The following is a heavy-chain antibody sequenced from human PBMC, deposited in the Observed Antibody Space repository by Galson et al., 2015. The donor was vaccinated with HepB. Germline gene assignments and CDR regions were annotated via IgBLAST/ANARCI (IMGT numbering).Heavy chain of an antibody. CDR2: ISSSGSTI. CDR3: AREPYSSGWYSYYFDY. CDR1: GFTFSDYY. D-gene: IGHD6-19*01. Sequence: SLRLSCAASGFTFSDYYMSWIRQAPGKGLERVSYISSSGSTIYYADSVKGRFTISRDNAKNSLYLQMNSLRAEDTAVYYCAREPYSSGWYSYYFDYWGQGTLVTVSS. J-gene: IGHJ4*02. V-gene: IGHV3-11*01.